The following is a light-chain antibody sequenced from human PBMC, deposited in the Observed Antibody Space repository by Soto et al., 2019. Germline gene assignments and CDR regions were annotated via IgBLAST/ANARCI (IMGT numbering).Light chain of an antibody. V-gene: IGLV2-11*01. CDR3: CSYAGRDTLYV. CDR2: DVS. J-gene: IGLJ1*01. CDR1: STDVGGYNY. Sequence: QSVRTQPRSVSGAPGQAVTISCTGTSTDVGGYNYVSWYQQHPGKVPKLMLYDVSKRPSGVPDRFSGSKSGNTASLTISGLQAEDEADYYCCSYAGRDTLYVFGSGTKVTVL.